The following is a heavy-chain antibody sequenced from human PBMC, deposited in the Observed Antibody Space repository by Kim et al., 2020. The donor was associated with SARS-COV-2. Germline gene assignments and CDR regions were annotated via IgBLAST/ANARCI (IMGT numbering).Heavy chain of an antibody. Sequence: GGSLSLSCAASGFTFSNYAMSWTRQAPGKGLEWVSTISASGLGTHYADSVRGRVTISRDNSKSTLFLQMSSLRVEDTAVYYFEASDFWGQGALVTVSS. J-gene: IGHJ4*02. CDR2: ISASGLGT. CDR3: EASDF. CDR1: GFTFSNYA. V-gene: IGHV3-23*01.